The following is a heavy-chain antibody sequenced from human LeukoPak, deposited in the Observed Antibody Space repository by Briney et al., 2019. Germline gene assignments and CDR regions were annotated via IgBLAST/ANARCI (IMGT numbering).Heavy chain of an antibody. CDR2: IRSKAYGGTT. J-gene: IGHJ6*02. CDR3: TRGVRPSTYYYYGMDV. D-gene: IGHD3-10*02. V-gene: IGHV3-49*04. CDR1: GFTFGDYA. Sequence: GGSLRLSCTASGFTFGDYAMSWVRQAPGKGLEWVGFIRSKAYGGTTEYAASVKGRFTISRDDSKSIAYLQMNSLKTEDTAVYYCTRGVRPSTYYYYGMDVWGQGTTVTVSS.